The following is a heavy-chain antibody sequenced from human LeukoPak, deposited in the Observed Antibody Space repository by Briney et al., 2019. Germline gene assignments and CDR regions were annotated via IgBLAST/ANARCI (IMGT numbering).Heavy chain of an antibody. CDR2: IRSKAYGETA. V-gene: IGHV3-49*04. Sequence: GGSLRLSCTASGFTFGDYAMSWVRQAPGKGLEWVGFIRSKAYGETADYAVSVKGRFTISRDDSKAIAYLQMNSLKTEDTAVYHCTRDRGAYNLYDYWGQGTLVTVSS. D-gene: IGHD1-1*01. CDR3: TRDRGAYNLYDY. CDR1: GFTFGDYA. J-gene: IGHJ4*02.